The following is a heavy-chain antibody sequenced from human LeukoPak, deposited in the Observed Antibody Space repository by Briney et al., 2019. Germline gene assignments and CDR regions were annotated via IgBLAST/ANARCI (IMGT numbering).Heavy chain of an antibody. V-gene: IGHV4-34*01. CDR1: GGSFSGYY. CDR3: ARSRRIAADH. CDR2: INHSGST. J-gene: IGHJ4*02. Sequence: SETLSLTCAVYGGSFSGYYWSWIRQPPGKGLEWIGEINHSGSTNYNPSLKSRVTISVDTSKNQFSLKLSSVTAADTAVYYCARSRRIAADHWGQGTLVTVSS. D-gene: IGHD6-6*01.